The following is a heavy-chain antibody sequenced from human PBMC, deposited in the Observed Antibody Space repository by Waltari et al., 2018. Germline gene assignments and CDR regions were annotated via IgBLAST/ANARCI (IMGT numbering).Heavy chain of an antibody. CDR1: GYSISSGDY. CDR2: IYHSGST. V-gene: IGHV4-38-2*02. Sequence: QVQLQESGPGLVKPSETLSLTCAVSGYSISSGDYWGWIRQPLGKGLEWIGTIYHSGSTYYNPSLKSRVTISVDTSKNHFSLRLTSVTAADTAMYYCVRDRGGLTHFDWFLSVWGQGKMVLVSS. CDR3: VRDRGGLTHFDWFLSV. D-gene: IGHD3-9*01. J-gene: IGHJ3*01.